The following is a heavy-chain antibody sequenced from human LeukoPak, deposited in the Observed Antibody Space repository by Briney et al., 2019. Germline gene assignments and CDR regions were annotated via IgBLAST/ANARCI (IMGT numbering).Heavy chain of an antibody. CDR1: GCTFTSYY. D-gene: IGHD3-16*01. V-gene: IGHV1-46*01. Sequence: ASVKVSCKASGCTFTSYYMHWVRQAPGQGLEWMGILNPSGGSTSYAQKFQGRVTMTRDTSTSTVYMELSSLRSEDTAVYYCARDHRAIDAGLPGVCDYWGQGTLVTVSS. J-gene: IGHJ4*02. CDR2: LNPSGGST. CDR3: ARDHRAIDAGLPGVCDY.